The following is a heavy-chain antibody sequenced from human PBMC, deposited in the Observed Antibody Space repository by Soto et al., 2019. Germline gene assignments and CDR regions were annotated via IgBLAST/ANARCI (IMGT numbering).Heavy chain of an antibody. CDR2: ISGSGGST. CDR3: AKVPIQSVIAVAADWFDP. J-gene: IGHJ5*02. CDR1: GFTFSSYA. V-gene: IGHV3-23*01. D-gene: IGHD6-19*01. Sequence: GGSLRLSCVASGFTFSSYAMSWVRQAPGKGLEWVSAISGSGGSTYYADSVKGRFTISRDNSKNLLYLQMNSLRAEDTAVYYCAKVPIQSVIAVAADWFDPWGQGTLVTVSS.